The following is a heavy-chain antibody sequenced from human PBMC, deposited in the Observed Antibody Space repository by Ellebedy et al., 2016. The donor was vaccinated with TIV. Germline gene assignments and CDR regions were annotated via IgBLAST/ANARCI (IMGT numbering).Heavy chain of an antibody. CDR2: MNPNSGKT. D-gene: IGHD3-10*01. CDR3: TTGGPGVGEFLVPYFDY. V-gene: IGHV1-8*01. J-gene: IGHJ4*02. CDR1: GYIFISYN. Sequence: ASVKVSXXASGYIFISYNLNWVRQATGQGLEWMGWMNPNSGKTGYAQKFQGRVTMTEDTSADTVYMELSSLRSEDTAVYYCTTGGPGVGEFLVPYFDYWGQGTLVTVSS.